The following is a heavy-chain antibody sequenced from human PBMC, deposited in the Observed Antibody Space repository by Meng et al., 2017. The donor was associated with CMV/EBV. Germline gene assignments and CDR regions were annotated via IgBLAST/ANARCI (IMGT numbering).Heavy chain of an antibody. V-gene: IGHV1-69*05. D-gene: IGHD2-15*01. Sequence: SAKVSCKASGGTFRSYAISWVRQAPGQGLEWMGGIIPIFGTANYAQKFQGRVTITTDESMSTAYMELSSLRSEDTAVYYCARGGSVDCSAGNCYSHFGHWGQGTLVTVSS. CDR2: IIPIFGTA. CDR1: GGTFRSYA. CDR3: ARGGSVDCSAGNCYSHFGH. J-gene: IGHJ4*02.